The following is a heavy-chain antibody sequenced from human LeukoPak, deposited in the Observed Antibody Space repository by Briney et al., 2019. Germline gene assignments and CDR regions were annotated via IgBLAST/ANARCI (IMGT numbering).Heavy chain of an antibody. CDR3: ARDPLSSSGPIMSNWYFDL. CDR1: GFTFSSYS. J-gene: IGHJ2*01. V-gene: IGHV3-48*04. CDR2: ISSSGSTI. Sequence: GGSLRLSCAASGFTFSSYSMNWVRQAPGKGLEWVSYISSSGSTIYYADSVKGRFTISRDNAKNSLYLQMNSLRAEDTAVYYCARDPLSSSGPIMSNWYFDLWGRGTLVTVSS. D-gene: IGHD6-19*01.